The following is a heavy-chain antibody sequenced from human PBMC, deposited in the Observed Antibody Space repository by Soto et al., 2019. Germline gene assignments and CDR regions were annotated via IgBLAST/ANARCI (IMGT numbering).Heavy chain of an antibody. D-gene: IGHD3-22*01. CDR1: GGSISSGDYY. V-gene: IGHV4-30-4*01. J-gene: IGHJ6*02. CDR2: IYYSGST. Sequence: PSETLSLTCTVSGGSISSGDYYWSWIRQPPGKGLEWIGYIYYSGSTYYNPSLKSRVTISVDTSKNQFSLKLSSVTAADTAVYYCARHNYDSSGYYHYYYGMDVWGQGTTVTSP. CDR3: ARHNYDSSGYYHYYYGMDV.